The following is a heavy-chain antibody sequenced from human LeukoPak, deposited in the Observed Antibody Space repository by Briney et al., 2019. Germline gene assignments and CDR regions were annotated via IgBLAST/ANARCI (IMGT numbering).Heavy chain of an antibody. Sequence: GGSLRLSCAASGFTFTSYAMGWVRQAPGKGPEWVSSVSGSGDGTYYADSVKGRFTISRDNSKKTLDLHMDSLRAEDTAVYYCAKERPGGNYGDYAVDYWGRGTMDTVSS. CDR1: GFTFTSYA. V-gene: IGHV3-23*01. J-gene: IGHJ4*02. CDR2: VSGSGDGT. CDR3: AKERPGGNYGDYAVDY. D-gene: IGHD4-17*01.